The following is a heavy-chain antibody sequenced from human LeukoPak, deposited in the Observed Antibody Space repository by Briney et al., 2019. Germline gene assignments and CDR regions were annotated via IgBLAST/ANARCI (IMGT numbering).Heavy chain of an antibody. D-gene: IGHD5-24*01. CDR1: GYTFTSYY. V-gene: IGHV1-46*01. CDR2: TNPSGGST. J-gene: IGHJ4*02. Sequence: ASVKVSCKASGYTFTSYYMHWVRQAPGQGLEWMGITNPSGGSTSYAQKFQGRVTMTRDTSTSTVYMELSSLRSEDTAVYYCARGARAGYNLEPFDYWGQGTLVTVSS. CDR3: ARGARAGYNLEPFDY.